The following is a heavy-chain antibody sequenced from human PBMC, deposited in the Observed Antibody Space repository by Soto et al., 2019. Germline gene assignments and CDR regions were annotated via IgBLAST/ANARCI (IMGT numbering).Heavy chain of an antibody. Sequence: EVQLVESGGGLVQPGGSLRLSCAASGFTFSSYAMHWVRQDPGKGLEYVSAMSRNGGSRYYANSVKGRFTISRDNSKNTLYLQMGSLRADDMAVYYCARDLNWNDVEGAFDIWGQGTMVTVSS. J-gene: IGHJ3*02. CDR2: MSRNGGSR. CDR3: ARDLNWNDVEGAFDI. CDR1: GFTFSSYA. D-gene: IGHD1-20*01. V-gene: IGHV3-64*01.